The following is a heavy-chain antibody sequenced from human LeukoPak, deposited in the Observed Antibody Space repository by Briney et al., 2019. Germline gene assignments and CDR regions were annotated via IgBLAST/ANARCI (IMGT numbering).Heavy chain of an antibody. Sequence: ASVKVSCNASGYTFTSYDINWVRQATGQGLEWMGWMNPNSGNTGYAQKFQGRVTMTRNTSISTAYMELSSLRSEDTAVYYCARGLLGTAMVLFDYWGQGTLVTVSS. CDR3: ARGLLGTAMVLFDY. V-gene: IGHV1-8*01. CDR1: GYTFTSYD. CDR2: MNPNSGNT. J-gene: IGHJ4*02. D-gene: IGHD5-18*01.